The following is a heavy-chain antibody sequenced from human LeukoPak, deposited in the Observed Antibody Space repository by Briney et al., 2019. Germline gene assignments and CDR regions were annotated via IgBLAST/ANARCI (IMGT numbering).Heavy chain of an antibody. V-gene: IGHV3-7*01. Sequence: PGGSLRLSCAASGFTFSNYWMSWVRQAPGKGLEWVANIKQDGSEQYYVDSVKGRFTISRDNAKNSLYLQMNSLRAEDTAVYYCARSPGWRSYIDYWGQGTLVTVSS. D-gene: IGHD2-15*01. CDR2: IKQDGSEQ. J-gene: IGHJ4*02. CDR1: GFTFSNYW. CDR3: ARSPGWRSYIDY.